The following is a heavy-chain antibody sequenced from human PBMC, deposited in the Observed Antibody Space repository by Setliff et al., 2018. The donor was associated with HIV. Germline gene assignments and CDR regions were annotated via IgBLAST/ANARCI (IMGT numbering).Heavy chain of an antibody. J-gene: IGHJ5*02. CDR1: GGSISSHY. D-gene: IGHD3-22*01. V-gene: IGHV4-4*07. Sequence: PSETLSLTCTVSGGSISSHYWSWIRQPPGKGLEWIGRIYTRGSTNYNPSLKSRVTMSIDTSKNQFSLKLSSVTAADTAVYYCAKDPYDSSGLNWFDPWGQGTLVTVSS. CDR3: AKDPYDSSGLNWFDP. CDR2: IYTRGST.